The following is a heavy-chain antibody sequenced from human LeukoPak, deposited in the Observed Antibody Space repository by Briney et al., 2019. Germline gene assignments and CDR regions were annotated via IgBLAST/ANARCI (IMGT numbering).Heavy chain of an antibody. CDR1: GFTFSSYS. CDR3: AKDLGYSSGWYFGAFDI. D-gene: IGHD6-19*01. J-gene: IGHJ3*02. Sequence: GGSLRLSCAASGFTFSSYSMNWVRQAPGKGLEWVSSISSSSSYIYYADSVKGRFTISRDNAKNSLYLQMNSLRAEDTAVYYCAKDLGYSSGWYFGAFDIWGQGTMVTVSS. CDR2: ISSSSSYI. V-gene: IGHV3-21*04.